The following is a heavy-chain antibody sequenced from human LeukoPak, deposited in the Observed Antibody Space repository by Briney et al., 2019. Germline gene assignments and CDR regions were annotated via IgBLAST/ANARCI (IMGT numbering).Heavy chain of an antibody. CDR1: GGSISSGSYY. V-gene: IGHV4-61*02. J-gene: IGHJ4*02. Sequence: SETLSLTCTVSGGSISSGSYYWSWIRQPAGKGLEWIGRIYTSGSTNYNPSLKSRVTISVDTSKNQFSLKLSSVTAADTAVYYCVRGGDYWGQGTLVTVSS. CDR2: IYTSGST. CDR3: VRGGDY.